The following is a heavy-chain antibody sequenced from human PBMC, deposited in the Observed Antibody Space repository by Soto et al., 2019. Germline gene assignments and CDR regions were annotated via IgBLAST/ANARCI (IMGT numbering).Heavy chain of an antibody. Sequence: PGGSLRLSCAASGVTVSSNYMSWVRQAPGKGLEWVSVIYSGGSTYYADSVKGRFTISRDNSKNTLYLQMNSLRAEDTVVYYCARRGYNYGGGYFDYWGQGTLVTVSS. CDR2: IYSGGST. J-gene: IGHJ4*02. V-gene: IGHV3-66*04. CDR3: ARRGYNYGGGYFDY. D-gene: IGHD5-18*01. CDR1: GVTVSSNY.